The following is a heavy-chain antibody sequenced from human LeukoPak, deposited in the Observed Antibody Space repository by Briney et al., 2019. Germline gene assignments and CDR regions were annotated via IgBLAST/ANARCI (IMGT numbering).Heavy chain of an antibody. V-gene: IGHV3-21*01. CDR3: ARELWGSSLVVPGMDV. J-gene: IGHJ6*02. CDR1: GFTFSSYS. CDR2: ISSSSSYI. Sequence: PGGSLRLSCAASGFTFSSYSMNWVRQVPGKGLEWVSSISSSSSYIYYADSVKGRFTISRDNAKNSLYLQMNSLRAEDTAVYYCARELWGSSLVVPGMDVWGQGTTVTVSS. D-gene: IGHD6-13*01.